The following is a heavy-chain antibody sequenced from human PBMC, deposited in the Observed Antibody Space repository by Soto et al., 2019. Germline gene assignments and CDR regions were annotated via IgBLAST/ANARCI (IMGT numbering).Heavy chain of an antibody. CDR2: IYHSGTT. CDR1: GASISNTDW. Sequence: QVQLQESGPGLVEPSGTLSLTCAVSGASISNTDWWSWVRQRPGKGLEWIGEIYHSGTTNCDPSLKSRVAISLDKSKSQFALKWTSVTAADTAVYYCAIPGAGDFDYWGQGTLVTVSS. J-gene: IGHJ4*02. V-gene: IGHV4-4*02. D-gene: IGHD6-13*01. CDR3: AIPGAGDFDY.